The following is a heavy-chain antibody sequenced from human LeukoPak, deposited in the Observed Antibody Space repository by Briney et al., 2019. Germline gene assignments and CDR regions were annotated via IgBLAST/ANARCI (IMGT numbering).Heavy chain of an antibody. CDR1: GFTFSSYA. D-gene: IGHD5-12*01. V-gene: IGHV3-23*01. J-gene: IGHJ4*02. Sequence: GGSLRLSCAASGFTFSSYAMSWVRQAPGKGLEWVSAISGSGGSTYYADSVKGRFTIFRDNSKNTLYLQMNSLRAEDTAVYYCATMDIVATGYFDYWGQGTLVTVSS. CDR2: ISGSGGST. CDR3: ATMDIVATGYFDY.